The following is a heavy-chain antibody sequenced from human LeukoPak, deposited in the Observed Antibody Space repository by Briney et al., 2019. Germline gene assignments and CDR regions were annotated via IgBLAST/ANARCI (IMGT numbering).Heavy chain of an antibody. Sequence: GASVKVSCKASGYTFTGYYIHWVRQVPGQGLEWMGWINPNSGGTNYAQKFQGRVTMARDTSISTAYMELSRLRSDGTAVYYCARVNYGDAGAFDIWGQGTMVTVSS. J-gene: IGHJ3*02. V-gene: IGHV1-2*02. D-gene: IGHD4-17*01. CDR2: INPNSGGT. CDR3: ARVNYGDAGAFDI. CDR1: GYTFTGYY.